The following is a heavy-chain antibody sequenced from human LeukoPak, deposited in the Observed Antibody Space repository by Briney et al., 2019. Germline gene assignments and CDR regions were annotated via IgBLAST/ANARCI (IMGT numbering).Heavy chain of an antibody. J-gene: IGHJ1*01. Sequence: PGGSLRLSCAASGFTFSSYSMNWVRQAPGKGLEWVSGSSSIGGRTYYADSVKGRFTVTRDNSRNTLYLQMNSLRAEGTGVYYCAKDDAWGRFYHWGQGTLVTVSS. CDR2: SSSIGGRT. CDR3: AKDDAWGRFYH. D-gene: IGHD3-16*01. CDR1: GFTFSSYS. V-gene: IGHV3-23*01.